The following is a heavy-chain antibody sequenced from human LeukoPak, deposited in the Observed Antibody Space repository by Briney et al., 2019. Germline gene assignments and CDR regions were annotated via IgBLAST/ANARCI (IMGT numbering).Heavy chain of an antibody. J-gene: IGHJ4*02. CDR3: ARAHIEVAAPSDY. D-gene: IGHD6-19*01. CDR2: IIPILGIA. V-gene: IGHV1-69*02. Sequence: ASVKVSCKASGGTFSSYTSSWVRQAPGQGLEWMGRIIPILGIANYAQKFQGRVTITADKSTSTAYMELSSLRSEDTAVYYCARAHIEVAAPSDYWGQGTLVTVSS. CDR1: GGTFSSYT.